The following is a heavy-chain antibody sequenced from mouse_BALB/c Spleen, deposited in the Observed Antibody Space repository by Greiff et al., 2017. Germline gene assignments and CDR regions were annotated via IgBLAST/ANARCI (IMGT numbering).Heavy chain of an antibody. V-gene: IGHV1-7*01. CDR1: GYTFTSYW. CDR3: ARDGYYPMDY. Sequence: QVQLKESGAELAKPGASVKMSCKASGYTFTSYWMHWVKQRPGQGLEWIGYINPSTGYTEYNQKFKDKATLTADKSYSTAYMQLSSLTSEDSAVYYCARDGYYPMDYWGQGTSVTVSS. D-gene: IGHD2-3*01. CDR2: INPSTGYT. J-gene: IGHJ4*01.